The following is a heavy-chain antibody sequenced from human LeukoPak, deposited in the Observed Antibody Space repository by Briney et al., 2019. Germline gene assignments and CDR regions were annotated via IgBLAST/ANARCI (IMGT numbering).Heavy chain of an antibody. Sequence: PSETLSLTXAVYGGSFSGYYWSWIRQPPGKGLEWIGEINHSGSTNYNPSLKSRVTISVDTSKNQFSLKLSSVTAADTAVYYCARGGIYSNYFDYWGQGTLVTVSS. V-gene: IGHV4-34*01. CDR3: ARGGIYSNYFDY. CDR1: GGSFSGYY. D-gene: IGHD4-11*01. CDR2: INHSGST. J-gene: IGHJ4*02.